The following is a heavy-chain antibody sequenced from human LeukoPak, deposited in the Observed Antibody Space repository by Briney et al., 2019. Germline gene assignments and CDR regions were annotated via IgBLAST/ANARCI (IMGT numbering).Heavy chain of an antibody. CDR1: GYTFTSYA. V-gene: IGHV1-3*01. CDR3: AREGPPWYNWNYSYYYYYGMDV. CDR2: INAGNGNT. Sequence: GASVKVSCKASGYTFTSYAMHWVRQAPGQRLEWMGWINAGNGNTKYSQKFQGRVTITRDTSASTAYMELSSLRSGGTAVYYCAREGPPWYNWNYSYYYYYGMDVWGQGTTVTVSS. D-gene: IGHD1-7*01. J-gene: IGHJ6*02.